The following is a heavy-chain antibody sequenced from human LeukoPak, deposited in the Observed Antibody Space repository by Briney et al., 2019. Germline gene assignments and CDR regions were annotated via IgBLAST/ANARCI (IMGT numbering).Heavy chain of an antibody. CDR3: ARDGVLRYFDWLFYFEH. V-gene: IGHV3-43D*03. J-gene: IGHJ4*02. CDR1: GFTFHDYA. Sequence: PGGSLRLSCAASGFTFHDYAMHWVRQVPGKGLEWVSLISWDGVDTYYADSVKGRFTISRDNRKNSLYLQMYSLRNEDTAFYYCARDGVLRYFDWLFYFEHWGQGALVTVSS. D-gene: IGHD3-9*01. CDR2: ISWDGVDT.